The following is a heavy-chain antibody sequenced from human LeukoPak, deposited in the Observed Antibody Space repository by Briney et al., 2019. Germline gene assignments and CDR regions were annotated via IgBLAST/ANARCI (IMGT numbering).Heavy chain of an antibody. CDR2: ISGTGGST. Sequence: GGSLRLSCAASGITFNSYAMSWVRQAPGKGLEWVSGISGTGGSTYPADSVKGRFTISRDNSKNTLYLQMNSLRAEDTAVYYCARRYFDYWGQGTLVTVSS. J-gene: IGHJ4*02. CDR1: GITFNSYA. V-gene: IGHV3-23*01. CDR3: ARRYFDY.